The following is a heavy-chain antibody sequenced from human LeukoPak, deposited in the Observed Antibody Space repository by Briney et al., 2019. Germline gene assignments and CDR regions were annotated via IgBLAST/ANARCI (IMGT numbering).Heavy chain of an antibody. V-gene: IGHV3-30-3*01. J-gene: IGHJ4*02. CDR3: AREYNWNVDY. Sequence: PGGSLRLSCAASGFTFSSYAIHWVRQAPGKGLEWVAVISYDGSNKYYADSVKGRFTISRDNSKNTLYLQMNSLRAEDTAVYYCAREYNWNVDYWGQGTLVTVPS. CDR1: GFTFSSYA. D-gene: IGHD1-20*01. CDR2: ISYDGSNK.